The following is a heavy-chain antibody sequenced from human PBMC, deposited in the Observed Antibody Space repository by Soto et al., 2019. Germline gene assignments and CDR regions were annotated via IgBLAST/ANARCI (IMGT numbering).Heavy chain of an antibody. J-gene: IGHJ4*02. CDR3: AKGWIAVSGTGGADS. CDR2: ISGSGAST. CDR1: GFTFSSYA. V-gene: IGHV3-23*01. D-gene: IGHD6-19*01. Sequence: EVQLLESGGGLVQPGGSLRLSCAASGFTFSSYAMSLVRQAPGKGLEWVSAISGSGASTYYADSVKGRFTISRDNSKNPLYLQMNSLRAEDTAVYYCAKGWIAVSGTGGADSWVQGTLVTVSS.